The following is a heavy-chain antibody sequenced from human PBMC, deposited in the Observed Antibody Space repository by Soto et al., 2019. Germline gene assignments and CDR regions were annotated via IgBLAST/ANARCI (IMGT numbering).Heavy chain of an antibody. Sequence: QVQLVQSGAEVKKPGSSVKVSCKASGGTFSSYAISWVRQAPGQGLEWMGGIIPIFGTANYAQKFQGIVKMTADEATSTAYMELSSLRSEDTGVYYCARDGGVYDYIPFDYWGQGTLVTGSS. CDR3: ARDGGVYDYIPFDY. D-gene: IGHD4-4*01. CDR2: IIPIFGTA. V-gene: IGHV1-69*12. J-gene: IGHJ4*02. CDR1: GGTFSSYA.